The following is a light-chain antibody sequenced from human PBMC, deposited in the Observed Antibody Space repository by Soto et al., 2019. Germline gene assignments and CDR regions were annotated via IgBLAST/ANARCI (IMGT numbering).Light chain of an antibody. CDR2: GAS. Sequence: EIVLTQSPGTLSLSPRERATLSCRASQSVSSSYLAWYQQKPGQAPRLLIYGASSRATGIPDRFSGSGSGTDFTLTISRLEPEDFAVYYCQQDCSSPIFTFGPGTKVDIK. J-gene: IGKJ3*01. V-gene: IGKV3-20*01. CDR3: QQDCSSPIFT. CDR1: QSVSSSY.